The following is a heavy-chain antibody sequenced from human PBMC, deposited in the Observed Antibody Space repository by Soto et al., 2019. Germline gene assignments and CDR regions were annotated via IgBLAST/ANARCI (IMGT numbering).Heavy chain of an antibody. J-gene: IGHJ6*02. V-gene: IGHV4-30-4*01. CDR2: IYYSGST. CDR1: GGSISSGDYY. Sequence: PSETLSLTCTVSGGSISSGDYYWSWIRQPPGKGLEWIGYIYYSGSTYYNPSLKSRVTISVDTSKNQFSLKLSSVTAADTAVYYCARDYCSSTSCLNYYYYGMDVWGQGTTVTVSS. CDR3: ARDYCSSTSCLNYYYYGMDV. D-gene: IGHD2-2*01.